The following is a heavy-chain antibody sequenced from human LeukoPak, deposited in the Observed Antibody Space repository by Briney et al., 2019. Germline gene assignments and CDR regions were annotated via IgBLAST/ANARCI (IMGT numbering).Heavy chain of an antibody. CDR1: GFTFSTYA. CDR2: ISDSGANT. V-gene: IGHV3-23*01. CDR3: AKSMTLQWRGFFDL. J-gene: IGHJ2*01. Sequence: PGGSLRLSCAASGFTFSTYAMSWVRQAPGKGLEWVSTISDSGANTYYADSVRGRFTISRDNSKNTLHLQKNSLRADDTAIYYCAKSMTLQWRGFFDLWGRGTHVTVSS. D-gene: IGHD4-11*01.